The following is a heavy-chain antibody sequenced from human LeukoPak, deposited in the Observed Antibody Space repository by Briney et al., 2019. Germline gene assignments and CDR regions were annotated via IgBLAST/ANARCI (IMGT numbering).Heavy chain of an antibody. V-gene: IGHV3-53*01. D-gene: IGHD3-16*01. J-gene: IGHJ3*02. CDR3: ARDSPLWGDAFDI. CDR2: IYSGGST. CDR1: GFTVSSNY. Sequence: GGSLRLSCAASGFTVSSNYMSWVRQAPGKGLEWVSVIYSGGSTHYADSVKGRFTISRDNSKNTLYLQMNSLRAEDTAVYYCARDSPLWGDAFDIWGQGTMVTVSS.